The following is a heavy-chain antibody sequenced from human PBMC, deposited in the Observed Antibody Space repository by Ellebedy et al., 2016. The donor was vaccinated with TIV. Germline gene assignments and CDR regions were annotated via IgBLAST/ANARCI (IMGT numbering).Heavy chain of an antibody. D-gene: IGHD3-22*01. J-gene: IGHJ4*02. CDR2: MNPNSGGT. Sequence: ASVKVSXXASGYTFTSYDINWVRQATGQGLEWMGWMNPNSGGTNYAQKFQGRVTMTRDTSISTAYMELSRLRSDDTAVYYCARGDYESDYWGQGTLVTVSS. CDR3: ARGDYESDY. CDR1: GYTFTSYD. V-gene: IGHV1-2*02.